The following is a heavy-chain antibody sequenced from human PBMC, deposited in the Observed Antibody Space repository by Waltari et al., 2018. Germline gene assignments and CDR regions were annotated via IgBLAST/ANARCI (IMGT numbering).Heavy chain of an antibody. J-gene: IGHJ4*02. CDR2: IRYDGSNK. CDR3: AKGARFRELSPIDY. Sequence: QVQLVESGGGVVQPGGSLRLSCAASGFTFSSYGMRWVRQAPGKGLEWVAFIRYDGSNKYYADSVKGRFTISRDNSKNTLYLQMNSLRAEDTAVYDCAKGARFRELSPIDYWGQGTLVTVSS. V-gene: IGHV3-30*02. D-gene: IGHD3-10*01. CDR1: GFTFSSYG.